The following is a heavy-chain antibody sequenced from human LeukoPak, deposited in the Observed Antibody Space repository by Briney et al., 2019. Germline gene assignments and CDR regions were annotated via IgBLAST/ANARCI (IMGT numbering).Heavy chain of an antibody. D-gene: IGHD7-27*01. CDR2: ISWNSGSI. J-gene: IGHJ4*02. CDR3: AKDANNWGYFDY. CDR1: GFTFDDYA. V-gene: IGHV3-9*03. Sequence: GRSLRLSCAASGFTFDDYAMHWVRQAPGKGLEWVSGISWNSGSIGYADFVKGRFTISRDNAKNSLYLQMNSLRAEDMALYYCAKDANNWGYFDYWGQGTLVTVSS.